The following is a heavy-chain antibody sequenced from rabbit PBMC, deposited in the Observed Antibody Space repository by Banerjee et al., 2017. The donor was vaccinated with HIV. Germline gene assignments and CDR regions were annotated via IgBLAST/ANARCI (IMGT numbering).Heavy chain of an antibody. D-gene: IGHD6-1*01. CDR1: GFSFSSSYQ. J-gene: IGHJ4*01. Sequence: QSLEESGGDLVKPGASLTLTCTASGFSFSSSYQICWVRQAPGKGLELIACIYTSSGSTWYASWVNGRFTISRSTSLNTVDLKMTSLTAADTATYFCARDRDTYAYADYGYATGLNLWGPGTLVTVS. CDR2: IYTSSGST. V-gene: IGHV1S43*01. CDR3: ARDRDTYAYADYGYATGLNL.